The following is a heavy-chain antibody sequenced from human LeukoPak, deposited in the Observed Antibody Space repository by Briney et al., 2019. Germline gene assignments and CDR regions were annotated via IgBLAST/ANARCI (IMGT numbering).Heavy chain of an antibody. CDR2: INHSGST. D-gene: IGHD5-12*01. J-gene: IGHJ4*02. V-gene: IGHV4-34*01. Sequence: TSSETLSLTCAVYGGSFSGYYWSWILQPPGKGLEWIGEINHSGSTNYNPSLKSRVTISVDTSKNQFSLKLSSVTAADTAVYYCARGARWLRTDKKFDYWGQGTLVTVSS. CDR1: GGSFSGYY. CDR3: ARGARWLRTDKKFDY.